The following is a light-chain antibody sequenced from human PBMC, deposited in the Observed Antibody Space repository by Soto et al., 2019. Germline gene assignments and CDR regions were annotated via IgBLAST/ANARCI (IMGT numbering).Light chain of an antibody. V-gene: IGLV2-23*02. CDR2: EAS. J-gene: IGLJ2*01. CDR1: SSGVGNYNL. Sequence: QSALTQPASVSGSPGQSVTLSCTGSSSGVGNYNLVSWYQQHPGKAPKLIIYEASQRPSGVSNRFSGSKSGNTASLTISGLQAEDEADYHCCSYAGSTTFGVFGGGTQLTVL. CDR3: CSYAGSTTFGV.